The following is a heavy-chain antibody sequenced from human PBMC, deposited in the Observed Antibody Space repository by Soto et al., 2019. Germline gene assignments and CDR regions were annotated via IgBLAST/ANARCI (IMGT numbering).Heavy chain of an antibody. V-gene: IGHV4-31*03. D-gene: IGHD6-13*01. CDR1: GGSISSGDYY. J-gene: IGHJ4*02. CDR2: IYYSGST. Sequence: SSETLSLTYTVSGGSISSGDYYWNWIRQRPGEGLEWIGYIYYSGSTYYNPSLKSRVTILVDTSKNQFSLKLSSVTAADTAVYYCARVDSSTWYSDYWVQGTLVT. CDR3: ARVDSSTWYSDY.